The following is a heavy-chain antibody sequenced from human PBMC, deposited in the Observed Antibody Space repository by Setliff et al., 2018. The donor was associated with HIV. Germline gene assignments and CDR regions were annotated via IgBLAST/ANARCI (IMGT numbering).Heavy chain of an antibody. CDR2: ISYDGSNK. CDR1: GFTFSSYA. J-gene: IGHJ4*02. Sequence: GGSLRLSCAASGFTFSSYAMHWVRQAPGKGLEWVAVISYDGSNKYYADSVRGRFTISRDDSKNTVYLQMNSLTAEDTAVYYCAKTSGWTTIDYWGRGTLVTVSS. CDR3: AKTSGWTTIDY. D-gene: IGHD6-19*01. V-gene: IGHV3-30*01.